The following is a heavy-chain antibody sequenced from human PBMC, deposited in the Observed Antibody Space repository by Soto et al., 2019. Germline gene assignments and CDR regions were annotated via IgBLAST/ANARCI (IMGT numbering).Heavy chain of an antibody. J-gene: IGHJ6*02. V-gene: IGHV4-31*03. CDR1: GGSISSGGYY. Sequence: ASETLSLTCTVSGGSISSGGYYWSWIRQHPGKGLEWIGYIYYSGSTYYNPSLKSRVTISVDTSKNQFSLKLSSVTAADTAVYYCARVYSGYAYGMDVWGQGTTVTVSS. CDR2: IYYSGST. D-gene: IGHD5-12*01. CDR3: ARVYSGYAYGMDV.